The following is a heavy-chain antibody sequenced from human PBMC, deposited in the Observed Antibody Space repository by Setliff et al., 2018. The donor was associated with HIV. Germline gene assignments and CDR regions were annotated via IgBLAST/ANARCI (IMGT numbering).Heavy chain of an antibody. CDR2: IYTSGST. D-gene: IGHD7-27*01. CDR1: GGSISGYF. V-gene: IGHV4-4*07. Sequence: LSLTCNVSGGSISGYFWTWIRQPAGKGLEWIGRIYTSGSTNYNPSLKSRLSMSIDTPKNHFSLRLTSVTAADTAVYYCARDLPELTGRSFDPWGQGIQVTVSS. CDR3: ARDLPELTGRSFDP. J-gene: IGHJ5*02.